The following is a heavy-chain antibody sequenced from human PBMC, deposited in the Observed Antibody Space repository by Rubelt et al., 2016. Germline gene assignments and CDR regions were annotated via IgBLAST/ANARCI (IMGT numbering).Heavy chain of an antibody. D-gene: IGHD2-15*01. CDR2: IYTSGST. CDR3: ARDRGGYYFDY. V-gene: IGHV4-4*07. J-gene: IGHJ4*02. Sequence: SWIRQPAGKGLEWIGRIYTSGSTNYNPSLKSRVTMSVDTSKNQFFLKLSSVTAADTAVYYCARDRGGYYFDYWGQGTLVTVSS.